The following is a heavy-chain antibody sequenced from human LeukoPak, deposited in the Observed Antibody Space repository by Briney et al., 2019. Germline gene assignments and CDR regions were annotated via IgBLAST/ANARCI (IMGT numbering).Heavy chain of an antibody. CDR1: GGSISSGGYY. CDR3: ARGYGGYDWGYYFDY. Sequence: TSETLSLTCTVSGGSISSGGYYWSWIRQHPGKGLEWIGYIYYSGSTYYNPSLKSRVTISVDTSKNQFSLKLSSVTAADTAVYYCARGYGGYDWGYYFDYWGQGTLVTVSS. J-gene: IGHJ4*02. CDR2: IYYSGST. D-gene: IGHD5-12*01. V-gene: IGHV4-31*03.